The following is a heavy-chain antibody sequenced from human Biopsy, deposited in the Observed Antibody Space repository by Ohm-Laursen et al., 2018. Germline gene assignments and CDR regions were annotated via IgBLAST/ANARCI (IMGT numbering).Heavy chain of an antibody. D-gene: IGHD3-3*01. V-gene: IGHV4-39*01. CDR1: GGSISDSTYH. Sequence: GTLSLTCTVSGGSISDSTYHWGWLRPSPGKGLVWIGNIYYSGNTDYSPSLKSRVTISVDTSNNQFSLKLRSATAADTAVYYCARQVDFWSGYVDYWGQGTLVAVSS. CDR2: IYYSGNT. CDR3: ARQVDFWSGYVDY. J-gene: IGHJ4*02.